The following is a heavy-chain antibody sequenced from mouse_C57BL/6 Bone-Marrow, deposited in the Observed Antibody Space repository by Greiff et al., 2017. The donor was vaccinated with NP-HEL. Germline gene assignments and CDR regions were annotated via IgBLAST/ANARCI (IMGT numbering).Heavy chain of an antibody. V-gene: IGHV1-50*01. CDR2: IDPSDSYT. J-gene: IGHJ3*01. Sequence: QVQLQQPGAELVKPGASVKLSCKASGYTFTSYWMQWVKQRPGQGLEWLGEIDPSDSYTNYNQKFKGKATLTVDTSSSTAYMQLSSLTSEDSAVYYCARDGYYSWFAYWGQGTLVTVSA. D-gene: IGHD2-3*01. CDR3: ARDGYYSWFAY. CDR1: GYTFTSYW.